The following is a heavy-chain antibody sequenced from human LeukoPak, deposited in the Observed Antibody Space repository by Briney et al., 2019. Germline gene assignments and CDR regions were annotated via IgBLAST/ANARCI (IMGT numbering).Heavy chain of an antibody. CDR3: PRCEYQLLGAFDI. Sequence: GVSLRLSCAACGFSVSSYYLRWVRQAPGKGLEWVSVIHSGGTTYYLDSVTGRFIISRGNSKNTLFLQMNRLRVEDTAVHFCPRCEYQLLGAFDIWGQGTMVTVTS. CDR1: GFSVSSYY. J-gene: IGHJ3*02. CDR2: IHSGGTT. V-gene: IGHV3-66*01. D-gene: IGHD2-2*01.